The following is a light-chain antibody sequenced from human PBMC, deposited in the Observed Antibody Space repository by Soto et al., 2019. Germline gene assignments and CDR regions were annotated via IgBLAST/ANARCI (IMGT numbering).Light chain of an antibody. V-gene: IGKV3-20*01. CDR3: QKYGNFWT. CDR2: GAS. Sequence: EIVLTHSPGTLSLSPGERATLSCNASQSRGSNFLAWYQHKPGQAPRLLIYGASSRATGIPDRFSGSGSGTDFSLTIRRLEPDDFAVYYCQKYGNFWTFGQGTKVDIK. J-gene: IGKJ1*01. CDR1: QSRGSNF.